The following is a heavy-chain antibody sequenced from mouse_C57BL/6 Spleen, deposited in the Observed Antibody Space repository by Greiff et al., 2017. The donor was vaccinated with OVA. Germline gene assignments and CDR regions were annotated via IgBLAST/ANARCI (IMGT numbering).Heavy chain of an antibody. J-gene: IGHJ3*01. Sequence: VQLQQPGAELVKPGASVKLSCKASGYTFTSYWMHWVKQRPGQGLEWIGMIHPNSGSTNYNEKFKSKATLTVDKSSSTAYMQLSSLTSEDSAVYYWARGDSNYVGLFAYWGQGTLVTVSA. CDR2: IHPNSGST. V-gene: IGHV1-64*01. CDR3: ARGDSNYVGLFAY. CDR1: GYTFTSYW. D-gene: IGHD2-5*01.